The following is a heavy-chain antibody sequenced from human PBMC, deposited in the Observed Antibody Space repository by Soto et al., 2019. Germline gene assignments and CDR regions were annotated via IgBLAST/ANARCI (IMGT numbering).Heavy chain of an antibody. CDR1: GGSFSGYY. CDR2: INHSGST. D-gene: IGHD2-21*02. CDR3: ARGLNKDIVVVTHYFDY. V-gene: IGHV4-34*01. J-gene: IGHJ4*02. Sequence: QVQLQQWGAGLLKPSETLSLTCAVYGGSFSGYYWSWIRQPPGKGPEWIGEINHSGSTNYNPSLKSRVTISVDTSKNQFSLKLSSVTAADTAVYYCARGLNKDIVVVTHYFDYWGQGTLVTVSS.